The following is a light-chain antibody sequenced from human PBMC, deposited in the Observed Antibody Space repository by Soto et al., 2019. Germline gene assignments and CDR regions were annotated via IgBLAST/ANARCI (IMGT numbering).Light chain of an antibody. CDR1: RSDVGRYNY. V-gene: IGLV2-14*01. J-gene: IGLJ3*02. CDR2: EVS. Sequence: QSALTQPASMSGSPGQSITISCTGTRSDVGRYNYVSWYQQHPGKAPRLMIYEVSNRPSGVSNRFSGSKSGNTASLTISGLQAEDEADYYCSSYTSSSTGVFGGGTKLTVL. CDR3: SSYTSSSTGV.